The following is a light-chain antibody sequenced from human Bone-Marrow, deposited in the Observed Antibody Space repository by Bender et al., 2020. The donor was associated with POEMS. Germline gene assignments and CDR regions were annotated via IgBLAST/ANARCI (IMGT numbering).Light chain of an antibody. J-gene: IGLJ1*01. CDR1: SSKFGSYP. CDR2: NNS. V-gene: IGLV1-44*01. CDR3: QSYDSSLSDYV. Sequence: QSVLTQPPSASGTPGQRVTISCSGSSSKFGSYPVNWYQQLPGAAPKLVIFNNSQRPSGVPDRFSGSNSGTSASLAITGLQAEDEADYYCQSYDSSLSDYVFGTGTKVTVL.